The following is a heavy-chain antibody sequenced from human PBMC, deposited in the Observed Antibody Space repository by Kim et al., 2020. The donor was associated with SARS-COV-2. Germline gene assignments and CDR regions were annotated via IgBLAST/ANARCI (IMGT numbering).Heavy chain of an antibody. D-gene: IGHD6-13*01. Sequence: ADPVKGRFTIPRDNYKNTLYLQMNSLRAEDTAVYYCAKVPYSSSWYFADCWGQGTLVTVSS. J-gene: IGHJ4*02. V-gene: IGHV3-23*01. CDR3: AKVPYSSSWYFADC.